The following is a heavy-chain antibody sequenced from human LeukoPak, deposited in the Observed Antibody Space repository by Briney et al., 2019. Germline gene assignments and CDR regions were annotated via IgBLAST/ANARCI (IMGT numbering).Heavy chain of an antibody. Sequence: MSGGSLRLSCAASGFTFSNAWMNWVRQAPGKGLEWVGRIKSKTDGGTTDYAAPVKGRFTISRDDSENTLYLQMNSLKTEDTAVYYCTTASGVTYYYDSSGYYYYYWGQGTLVTVSS. D-gene: IGHD3-22*01. CDR1: GFTFSNAW. J-gene: IGHJ4*02. CDR2: IKSKTDGGTT. CDR3: TTASGVTYYYDSSGYYYYY. V-gene: IGHV3-15*07.